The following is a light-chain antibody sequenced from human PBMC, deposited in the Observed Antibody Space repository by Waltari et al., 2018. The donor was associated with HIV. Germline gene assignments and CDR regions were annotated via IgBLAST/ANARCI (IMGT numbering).Light chain of an antibody. Sequence: QSVLTQPPSASGTPGQRVTISCSGSSSNIGPNTVNWYQQLPGSAPKFLMYGNHVRPSGVPDRFSGSKSGTSASLAISGLRSEDEADYYCAAWDDSLNAWVFGGGTKVTVL. CDR1: SSNIGPNT. CDR2: GNH. CDR3: AAWDDSLNAWV. V-gene: IGLV1-44*01. J-gene: IGLJ3*02.